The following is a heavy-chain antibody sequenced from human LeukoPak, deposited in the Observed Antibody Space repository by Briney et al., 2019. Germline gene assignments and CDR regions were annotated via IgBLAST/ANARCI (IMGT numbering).Heavy chain of an antibody. J-gene: IGHJ3*02. CDR2: IRYDGSNK. CDR1: GFTFSSYG. Sequence: GGSLRLSCAASGFTFSSYGMHWVRQAPGKGLEWVAFIRYDGSNKYYADSVKGRFTISRDNAKNTLYLQMNSLRAEDTAVYYCARGCPGGGDCYPNAFDIWGQGTMVTVSS. CDR3: ARGCPGGGDCYPNAFDI. V-gene: IGHV3-30*02. D-gene: IGHD2-21*02.